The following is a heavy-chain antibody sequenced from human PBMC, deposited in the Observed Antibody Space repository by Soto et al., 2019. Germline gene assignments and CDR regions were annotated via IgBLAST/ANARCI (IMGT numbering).Heavy chain of an antibody. CDR3: ARKTYYYGSGTAAFDT. V-gene: IGHV3-53*01. Sequence: PGGSLRLSCAASGFTVSSNLMSWVRQAPGKGLEWVSVIYSGDSSYYADSVKGRFTISRYNSKNTLYLQMNSLRAEDTAVYYCARKTYYYGSGTAAFDTWGQGTTVTVSS. D-gene: IGHD3-10*01. CDR2: IYSGDSS. CDR1: GFTVSSNL. J-gene: IGHJ3*02.